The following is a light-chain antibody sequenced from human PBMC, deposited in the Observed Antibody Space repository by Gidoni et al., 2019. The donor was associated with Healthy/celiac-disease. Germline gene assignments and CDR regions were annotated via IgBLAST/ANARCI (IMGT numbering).Light chain of an antibody. J-gene: IGKJ1*01. V-gene: IGKV4-1*01. CDR2: WAS. CDR3: QQYYSTRT. CDR1: QSVLYSSNNKNY. Sequence: IVMTKSPDSLAVSLGGRATINCKSSQSVLYSSNNKNYLAWYQQKPGQPPKLLIYWASTRESGVPDRFSGSGSGTDFTLTISSLQAEDVAVYYCQQYYSTRTFGQGTKVEIK.